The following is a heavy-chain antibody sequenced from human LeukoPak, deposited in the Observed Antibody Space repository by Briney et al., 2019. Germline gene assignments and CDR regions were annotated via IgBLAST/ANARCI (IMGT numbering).Heavy chain of an antibody. D-gene: IGHD3-9*01. CDR3: ARDISPD. V-gene: IGHV3-30-3*01. CDR1: GFTFSSYD. CDR2: ISYDGSNK. Sequence: GGSLRLSCAASGFTFSSYDIHWVRQAPGKGLEWVTVISYDGSNKYYADSVKGRFTISRDNSKNTLYLQMNSLRAEDTAVYYCARDISPDWGQGTMVTVSS. J-gene: IGHJ3*01.